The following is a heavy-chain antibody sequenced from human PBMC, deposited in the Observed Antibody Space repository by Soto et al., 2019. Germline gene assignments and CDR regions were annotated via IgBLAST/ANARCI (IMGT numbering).Heavy chain of an antibody. J-gene: IGHJ5*02. V-gene: IGHV1-69*12. CDR2: IIPIFGTA. CDR1: GGTFSSYA. Sequence: QVQLVQSGAEVKKPGSSVKFSCKASGGTFSSYAISWVRQAPGQGLEWMGGIIPIFGTANYAQKFQGRVTITADESTSTAYMELSSVRSEDTSVYYCARDLRGIAARGTFDPWGQGTLVTVSS. D-gene: IGHD6-6*01. CDR3: ARDLRGIAARGTFDP.